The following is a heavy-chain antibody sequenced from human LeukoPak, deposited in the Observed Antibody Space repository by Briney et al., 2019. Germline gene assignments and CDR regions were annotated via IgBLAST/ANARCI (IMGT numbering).Heavy chain of an antibody. CDR2: ISSGGSTV. D-gene: IGHD3-10*01. Sequence: GGSLRLSCAASGFTFSNYEMHWVCRAPGKGLEWVSYISSGGSTVYYADSVKGRFTVSRDNAKNSLYLQMSSLRAEDTAVIYCARGGSFVEYWGQGTLVSVSS. CDR1: GFTFSNYE. J-gene: IGHJ4*02. CDR3: ARGGSFVEY. V-gene: IGHV3-48*03.